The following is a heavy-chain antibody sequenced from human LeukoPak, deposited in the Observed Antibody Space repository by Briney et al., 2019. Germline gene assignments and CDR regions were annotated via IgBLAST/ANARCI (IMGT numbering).Heavy chain of an antibody. D-gene: IGHD6-13*01. CDR2: IRHKVNSYTT. CDR3: ARANLPAAGDLDY. CDR1: GFTFSNHA. J-gene: IGHJ4*02. Sequence: PGGSLRLSCTASGFTFSNHAMSWVRQAPGKGLEWVGRIRHKVNSYTTEYAASVKGRFTISRDDSKNSVYLQMNSLKNEDTAVYYCARANLPAAGDLDYWGQGTQVTVSS. V-gene: IGHV3-72*01.